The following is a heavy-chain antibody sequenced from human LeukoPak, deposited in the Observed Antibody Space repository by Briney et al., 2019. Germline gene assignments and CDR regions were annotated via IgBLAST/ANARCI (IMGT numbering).Heavy chain of an antibody. V-gene: IGHV3-30*03. D-gene: IGHD2-2*01. Sequence: GGSLRLSCAASGFTFSSYGMHWVRQAPGKGLEWVAVISYDGSNKYYADSVKGRFTISRDNSKNTLYLQMNSLRAEDTAVYYCARTGCSSTSCPIDAFDIWGQGTMVTVSS. J-gene: IGHJ3*02. CDR2: ISYDGSNK. CDR3: ARTGCSSTSCPIDAFDI. CDR1: GFTFSSYG.